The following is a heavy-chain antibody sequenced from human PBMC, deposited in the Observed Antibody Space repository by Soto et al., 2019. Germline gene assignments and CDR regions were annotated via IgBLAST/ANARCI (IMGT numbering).Heavy chain of an antibody. V-gene: IGHV1-18*01. J-gene: IGHJ6*02. CDR1: GYTFYSHS. CDR3: ARCIQQDYYYGMDV. CDR2: ISADNSNT. D-gene: IGHD5-18*01. Sequence: QAQLVQSGAEVKKPGASVKVSCKASGYTFYSHSISWVRQAPGQGLEWMGRISADNSNTKYAQKFRGRVTMTTDTSTSTVYMELRNLRSDDTAVYYCARCIQQDYYYGMDVWGQGTTVTLSS.